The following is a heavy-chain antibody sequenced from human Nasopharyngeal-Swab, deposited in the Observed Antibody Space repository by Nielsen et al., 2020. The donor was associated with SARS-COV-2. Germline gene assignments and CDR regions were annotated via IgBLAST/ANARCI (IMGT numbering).Heavy chain of an antibody. CDR1: GGSISSGGYY. D-gene: IGHD3-3*01. Sequence: SETLSLTCAVSGGSISSGGYYWSWIRQHPGKGLEWIGYIYYSGSTYYNPSLKSRVTISVDTSKNQFSLKLSSVTAADTAVYYCARGPHTIFVVVNHFDYWGQGTLVTVSS. CDR3: ARGPHTIFVVVNHFDY. J-gene: IGHJ4*02. V-gene: IGHV4-31*11. CDR2: IYYSGST.